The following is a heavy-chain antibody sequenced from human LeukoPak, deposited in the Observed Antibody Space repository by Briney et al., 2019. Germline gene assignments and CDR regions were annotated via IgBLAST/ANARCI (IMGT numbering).Heavy chain of an antibody. V-gene: IGHV1-18*01. J-gene: IGHJ5*02. CDR3: VRDIQWRFDP. D-gene: IGHD2-8*01. CDR1: GYIFTSYG. Sequence: ASVKVSCKASGYIFTSYGISGVRQAPGQGLEWMGWISTNKGNTNYAQRLQGRVTMTTDTSTSTAYMELRSLRSDDTAIYYCVRDIQWRFDPWGQGTLVTVSS. CDR2: ISTNKGNT.